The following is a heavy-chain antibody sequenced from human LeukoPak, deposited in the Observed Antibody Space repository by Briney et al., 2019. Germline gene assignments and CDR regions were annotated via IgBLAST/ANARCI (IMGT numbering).Heavy chain of an antibody. CDR3: ARGVGALHDALDI. Sequence: GGSLGLSCAAFGFNFRSYDTHWVRQVTGKGLEWVSSIGTAGDTYSAGSVKGRFTISREDDKNSVFLQMNSLRAGDTAVYYCARGVGALHDALDIWGQGTKVTVSS. J-gene: IGHJ3*02. D-gene: IGHD1-26*01. V-gene: IGHV3-13*01. CDR1: GFNFRSYD. CDR2: IGTAGDT.